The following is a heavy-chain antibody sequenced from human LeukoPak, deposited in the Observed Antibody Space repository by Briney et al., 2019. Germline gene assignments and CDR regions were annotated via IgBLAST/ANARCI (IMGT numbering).Heavy chain of an antibody. J-gene: IGHJ6*03. V-gene: IGHV3-23*01. CDR2: ISGSGGST. Sequence: GGSLRLSCAASGFTFSSYAMSWVRQAPGKGLEWVSAISGSGGSTYYADSVKGRFTISRDNSKNTLYLQMNSLRAEDTAVYYCAKSPIVVVPAAIMPYYYMDVWGKGTTVTVSS. CDR3: AKSPIVVVPAAIMPYYYMDV. CDR1: GFTFSSYA. D-gene: IGHD2-2*02.